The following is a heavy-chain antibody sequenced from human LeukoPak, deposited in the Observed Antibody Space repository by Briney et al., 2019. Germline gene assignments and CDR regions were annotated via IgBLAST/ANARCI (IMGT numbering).Heavy chain of an antibody. D-gene: IGHD4-17*01. Sequence: GRSLRLSCAASGFTFSSYGMHWVRQAPGKGLEWVAVISYDGSNKYYADSVKGRFTISRDNSKNTLYLQMNSLRAEDTAVYYCAKDRSPYGDYESSDYWGQGTLVTVSS. V-gene: IGHV3-30*18. CDR2: ISYDGSNK. CDR1: GFTFSSYG. CDR3: AKDRSPYGDYESSDY. J-gene: IGHJ4*02.